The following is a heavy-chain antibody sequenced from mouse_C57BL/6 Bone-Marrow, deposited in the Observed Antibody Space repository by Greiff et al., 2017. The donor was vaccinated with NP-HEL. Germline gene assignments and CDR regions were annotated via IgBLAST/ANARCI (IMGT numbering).Heavy chain of an antibody. V-gene: IGHV5-6*01. CDR1: GFTFSSYG. CDR2: ISSGGSYT. CDR3: ASTVVAFDY. Sequence: EVKLMESGGDLVKPGGSLKLSCAASGFTFSSYGMSWVRQTPDKRLEWVATISSGGSYTYYPASVKGRFTISRDNAKHTLYLQMSSLKSDDTAMYYCASTVVAFDYWGQGTTLTVSS. D-gene: IGHD1-1*01. J-gene: IGHJ2*01.